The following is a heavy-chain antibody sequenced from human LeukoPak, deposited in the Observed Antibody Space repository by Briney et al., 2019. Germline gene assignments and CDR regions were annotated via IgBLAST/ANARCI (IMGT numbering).Heavy chain of an antibody. CDR3: ASDLPGYCSGGSCYSSDY. J-gene: IGHJ4*02. V-gene: IGHV1-18*01. CDR1: GYTFTSYG. Sequence: ASVKVSCKASGYTFTSYGISWVRQAPGQGLEWMGWISAYNGNTNYAQKLQGRVTMTTDTSTSTAYMELRSLRSDDTAVYYCASDLPGYCSGGSCYSSDYWGQGTLVTVSS. D-gene: IGHD2-15*01. CDR2: ISAYNGNT.